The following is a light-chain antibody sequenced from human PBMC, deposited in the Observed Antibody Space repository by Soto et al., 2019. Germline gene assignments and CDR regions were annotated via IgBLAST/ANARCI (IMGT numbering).Light chain of an antibody. V-gene: IGKV3-15*01. Sequence: VVTQSPASLSVSPGDRVTISCRAGPISSNLAWHQQRPGQAPRLLIYGASVRATGVPARFSGSGSGTEFTLTITSLQPEDFAVYYCQQANNFPFTFGPGTRVDI. J-gene: IGKJ3*01. CDR3: QQANNFPFT. CDR1: PISSN. CDR2: GAS.